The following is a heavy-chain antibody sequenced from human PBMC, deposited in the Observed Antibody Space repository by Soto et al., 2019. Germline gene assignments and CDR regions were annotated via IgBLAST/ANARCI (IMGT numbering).Heavy chain of an antibody. V-gene: IGHV4-30-4*01. J-gene: IGHJ5*02. CDR3: ARRFLEWLPNNGFDP. Sequence: PSETLSLTCTVSGGSISSGDYYWSWIRQPPGKGLEWIGYIYYSGSTYYNPSLKSRVTISVDTSKNQFSLKLSSVTAADTAVYYCARRFLEWLPNNGFDPWGQGTLVTVSS. CDR1: GGSISSGDYY. CDR2: IYYSGST. D-gene: IGHD3-3*01.